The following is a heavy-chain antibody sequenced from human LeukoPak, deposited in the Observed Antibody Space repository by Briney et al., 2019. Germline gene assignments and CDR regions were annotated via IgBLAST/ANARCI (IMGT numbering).Heavy chain of an antibody. Sequence: PGGSLRLSRAASGFTFSDAWMSWVRQAPGKGLEWVGRIKSKTDGGTTDYVAPVKGRFTISRDDSKNTHYLQMNSLETEDTAIYYCTTYGSGSYYGSWGQGTLVTVSS. J-gene: IGHJ5*02. D-gene: IGHD3-10*01. CDR3: TTYGSGSYYGS. CDR1: GFTFSDAW. CDR2: IKSKTDGGTT. V-gene: IGHV3-15*01.